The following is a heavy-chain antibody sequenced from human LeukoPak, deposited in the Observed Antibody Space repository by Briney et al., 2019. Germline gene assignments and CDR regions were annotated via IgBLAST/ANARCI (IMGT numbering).Heavy chain of an antibody. CDR1: GYNSNELS. CDR2: FDPEDGER. Sequence: ASVKVSCKVSGYNSNELSMHWVRQAPGKGLEWMGGFDPEDGERIYAQKFQGRITLTEDTSTDIAYMELSSLRSEDTAVYYCARDVGNYYDSSGYSHLDYWGQGTLVTVSS. CDR3: ARDVGNYYDSSGYSHLDY. J-gene: IGHJ4*02. D-gene: IGHD3-22*01. V-gene: IGHV1-24*01.